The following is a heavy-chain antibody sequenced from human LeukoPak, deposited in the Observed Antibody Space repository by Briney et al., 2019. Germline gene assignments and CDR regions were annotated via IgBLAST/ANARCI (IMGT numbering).Heavy chain of an antibody. Sequence: GGSLRLSCEAAGFSFGSYGMHWVRQAPGKGLEWVAAIWYDGSNKYQRDSLKGRVTISRDNSKSKLYLQMNSLRVEDTAFYYCARSGGGFYDSSGYGVIDYWGRGTLVTVSS. D-gene: IGHD3-22*01. CDR3: ARSGGGFYDSSGYGVIDY. CDR1: GFSFGSYG. V-gene: IGHV3-33*01. CDR2: IWYDGSNK. J-gene: IGHJ4*02.